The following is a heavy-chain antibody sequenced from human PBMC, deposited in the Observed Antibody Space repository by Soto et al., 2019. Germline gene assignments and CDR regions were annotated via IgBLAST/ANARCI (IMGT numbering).Heavy chain of an antibody. V-gene: IGHV4-34*01. J-gene: IGHJ6*02. CDR2: INHSGST. CDR1: GGSFSGYY. CDR3: ARELGMATIYGMDV. Sequence: QVQLQQWGAGLLKPSETLSLTCAVYGGSFSGYYWSWIRQPPGKGLEWIGEINHSGSTNYNPSLKSRVTISVDTSKNQFPLKLSSVTAADTAVYYCARELGMATIYGMDVWGQGTTVTVSS. D-gene: IGHD5-12*01.